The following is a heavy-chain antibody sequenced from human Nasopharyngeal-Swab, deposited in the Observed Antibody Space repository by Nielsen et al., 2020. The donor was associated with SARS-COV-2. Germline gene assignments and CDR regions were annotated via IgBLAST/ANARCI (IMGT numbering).Heavy chain of an antibody. V-gene: IGHV3-30-3*01. CDR2: ISYDGSNK. CDR3: ARVIVRGVTVDAFDI. CDR1: GFTFSSYA. Sequence: GGSLRLSCAASGFTFSSYAMHWVRKAPGKGLEWVAVISYDGSNKYYADSVKGRFTISRDNSKNPLYLQMNSLRAEDTAVYYCARVIVRGVTVDAFDIWGQGTMVTVSS. J-gene: IGHJ3*02. D-gene: IGHD3-10*01.